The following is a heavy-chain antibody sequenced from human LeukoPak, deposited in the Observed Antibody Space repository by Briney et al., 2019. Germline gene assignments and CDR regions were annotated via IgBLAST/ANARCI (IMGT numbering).Heavy chain of an antibody. D-gene: IGHD1-26*01. Sequence: GGSLRLSCAASGFTFSSYWMSWVRQAPGKGLEWVANIKQDGSEKYYVDSVKGRFTISRDNSKNTLYLQMNSLRAEDTAVYYCVKEDHSGSYYYFDYWGQGTLVTVSS. CDR3: VKEDHSGSYYYFDY. CDR2: IKQDGSEK. V-gene: IGHV3-7*03. J-gene: IGHJ4*02. CDR1: GFTFSSYW.